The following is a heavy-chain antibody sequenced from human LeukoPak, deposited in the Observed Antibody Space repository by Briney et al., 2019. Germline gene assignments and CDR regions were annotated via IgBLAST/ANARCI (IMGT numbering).Heavy chain of an antibody. V-gene: IGHV4-34*01. CDR3: ARAGYSSGWEYFQH. CDR2: INHSGST. D-gene: IGHD6-19*01. Sequence: SETLSHTCAVYGGSFSGYYWSWIRQPPGKGLEWIGEINHSGSTNYNPSLKSRVTISVDTSKNQFSLKLSSVTAADTAVYYCARAGYSSGWEYFQHWGQGTLVTVSS. CDR1: GGSFSGYY. J-gene: IGHJ1*01.